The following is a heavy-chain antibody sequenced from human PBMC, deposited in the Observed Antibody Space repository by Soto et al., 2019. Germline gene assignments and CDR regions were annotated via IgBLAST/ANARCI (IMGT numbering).Heavy chain of an antibody. CDR1: GGTFSSYA. D-gene: IGHD3-22*01. CDR2: IIPIFGTA. CDR3: ATRAPYYYDSSAPFDY. V-gene: IGHV1-69*06. J-gene: IGHJ4*02. Sequence: SVKVSCKASGGTFSSYAISWVRQAPGQGLEWMGGIIPIFGTANYAQKFQGRVTITADKSTSTAYMELSSLRSEDTAVYYCATRAPYYYDSSAPFDYWGQGTLVTVSS.